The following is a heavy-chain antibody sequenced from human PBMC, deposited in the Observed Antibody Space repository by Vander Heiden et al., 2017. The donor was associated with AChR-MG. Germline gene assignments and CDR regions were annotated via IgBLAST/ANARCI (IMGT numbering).Heavy chain of an antibody. V-gene: IGHV1-69*01. D-gene: IGHD1-1*01. CDR1: GGTFSSSA. Sequence: QVQLVQSGAEVKKPGSSLKVSCKASGGTFSSSAFSWVRQAPGQGLEWMGGIIPIFGTANYAQKFQGRDTITADESTSTAYMELSRLRSEDTAVYYCALEGPTGTVDDWGQGTMVTVSS. CDR2: IIPIFGTA. J-gene: IGHJ4*02. CDR3: ALEGPTGTVDD.